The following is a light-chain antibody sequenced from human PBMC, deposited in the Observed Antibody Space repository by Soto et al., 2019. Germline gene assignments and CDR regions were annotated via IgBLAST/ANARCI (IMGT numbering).Light chain of an antibody. CDR2: EVF. CDR1: SSDVGSYNL. Sequence: QSVLTQPASVSGSPGQSITISCTGTSSDVGSYNLVSWYQHLPGKAPRLIIYEVFQRPSGVPDRFSGSKSGNTASLTVSGLQAADEADYFCKSYAGSNTYVFGSGTKVTVL. J-gene: IGLJ1*01. V-gene: IGLV2-14*02. CDR3: KSYAGSNTYV.